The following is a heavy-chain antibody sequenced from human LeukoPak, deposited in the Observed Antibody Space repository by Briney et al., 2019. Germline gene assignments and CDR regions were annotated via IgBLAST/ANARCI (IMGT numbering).Heavy chain of an antibody. CDR3: AKDSYDYAWGTYRPPDH. Sequence: PGGSLRLSCAASGFSFGTFGMHWVRQAPGKGLEWVAVISYDGNNLYYADSVKGRFTISRDNPQNTLYLQVNSLRAEDTALYYCAKDSYDYAWGTYRPPDHWGQGTLVTVSS. CDR1: GFSFGTFG. J-gene: IGHJ4*02. CDR2: ISYDGNNL. V-gene: IGHV3-30*18. D-gene: IGHD3-16*02.